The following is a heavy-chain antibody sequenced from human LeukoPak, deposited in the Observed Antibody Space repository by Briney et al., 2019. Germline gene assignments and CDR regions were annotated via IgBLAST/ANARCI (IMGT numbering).Heavy chain of an antibody. CDR2: IYYSGST. Sequence: SETLSLTCTVSGGSISSYYWSWIRQPPGKGLEWIGYIYYSGSTNYNPSLNSRVTISVDRSKNQFSLKLTSVTAADTAVYFCARKTGKKDDAFDIWGQGTMVTVSS. CDR1: GGSISSYY. J-gene: IGHJ3*02. V-gene: IGHV4-59*08. CDR3: ARKTGKKDDAFDI.